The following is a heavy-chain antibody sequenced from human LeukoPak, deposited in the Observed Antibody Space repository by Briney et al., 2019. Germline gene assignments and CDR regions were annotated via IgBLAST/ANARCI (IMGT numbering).Heavy chain of an antibody. D-gene: IGHD6-6*01. V-gene: IGHV1-2*07. CDR3: ARVRDYSNSPFNWFGA. CDR2: INPNNPAT. CDR1: GYTFNHNY. J-gene: IGHJ5*02. Sequence: ASVKVSCKASGYTFNHNYLHWVRQAPGQGLEWMGWINPNNPATHSSHKFQGRVTMTSDSSISTVYLEVNRLKPDDTAVYFCARVRDYSNSPFNWFGAWGQGTLVIVSS.